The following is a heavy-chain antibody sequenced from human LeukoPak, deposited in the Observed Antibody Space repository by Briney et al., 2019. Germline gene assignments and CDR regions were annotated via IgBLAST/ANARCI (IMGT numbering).Heavy chain of an antibody. CDR3: PSTSSGWYYFDY. Sequence: SGGSLRLSCAASGFTFSDYYMSWIRQAPGKGLEWVSYISSSSSYTNYADSVKGRFTISRDNAKNSLYLQMNSLRAEDTAVYYCPSTSSGWYYFDYWGQGTLVTVSS. D-gene: IGHD6-19*01. CDR1: GFTFSDYY. CDR2: ISSSSSYT. V-gene: IGHV3-11*03. J-gene: IGHJ4*02.